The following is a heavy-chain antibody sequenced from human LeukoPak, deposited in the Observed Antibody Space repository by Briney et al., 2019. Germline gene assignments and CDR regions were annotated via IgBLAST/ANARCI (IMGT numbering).Heavy chain of an antibody. Sequence: GGSLRLSFAASGFSVSTNYMSWIRQAPGKGLEWVSFIYSGGSTYYADSVKGRFTISRDNSKNTLYLQMNSLRAEDSAVYYCARDLYSSSRNNFDYWGQGTLVTVSS. CDR1: GFSVSTNY. D-gene: IGHD6-13*01. V-gene: IGHV3-53*01. J-gene: IGHJ4*02. CDR2: IYSGGST. CDR3: ARDLYSSSRNNFDY.